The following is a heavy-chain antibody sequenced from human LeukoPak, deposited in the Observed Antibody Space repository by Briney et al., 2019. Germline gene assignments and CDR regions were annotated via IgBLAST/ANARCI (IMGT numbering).Heavy chain of an antibody. CDR2: VSSTGGTT. CDR3: AKSTNCSSTSCYARLGYYFDY. V-gene: IGHV3-23*01. D-gene: IGHD2-2*01. CDR1: GFTFSTYG. J-gene: IGHJ4*02. Sequence: GGSLRLSCAASGFTFSTYGMSWVRQAPGKGLEWVSAVSSTGGTTYYADSVKGRFTISRDNSKNTLYLQMNSLRAEDTAVYYCAKSTNCSSTSCYARLGYYFDYWGQGTLVTVSS.